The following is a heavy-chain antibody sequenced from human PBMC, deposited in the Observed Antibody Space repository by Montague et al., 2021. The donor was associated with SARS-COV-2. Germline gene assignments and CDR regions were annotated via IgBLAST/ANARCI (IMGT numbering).Heavy chain of an antibody. CDR3: ARISYDILTGYYYGMDV. D-gene: IGHD3-9*01. CDR1: GFSLSTSGMC. Sequence: PALGKPTQTLTLTCTFSGFSLSTSGMCVSWIRQPPGKALEWLALIDWDXDKYYSTSLKTRLTISKDTSKNQVVLTMTNMDPVDTATYYCARISYDILTGYYYGMDVWGQGTTVTVSS. V-gene: IGHV2-70*01. CDR2: IDWDXDK. J-gene: IGHJ6*02.